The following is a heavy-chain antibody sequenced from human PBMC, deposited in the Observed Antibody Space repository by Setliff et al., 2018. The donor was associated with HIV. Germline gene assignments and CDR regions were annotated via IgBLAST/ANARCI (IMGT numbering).Heavy chain of an antibody. Sequence: PSETLSLTCVVSGYSISSGYYWGWIRQSAEKGLEWIGHVSSSGSTTYNPSLKSRVTISVDVSKNQFSLMLDSVTAADAALYFCARDVMEWFGSYFDHWGQGALVTVSS. CDR3: ARDVMEWFGSYFDH. CDR2: VSSSGST. V-gene: IGHV4-61*09. J-gene: IGHJ4*02. CDR1: GYSISSGYY. D-gene: IGHD3-3*01.